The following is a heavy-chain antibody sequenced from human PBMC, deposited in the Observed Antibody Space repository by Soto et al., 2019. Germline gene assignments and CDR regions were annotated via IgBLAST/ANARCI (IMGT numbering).Heavy chain of an antibody. D-gene: IGHD4-17*01. V-gene: IGHV1-18*01. CDR2: ISAYNGNT. Sequence: ASVKVSCKACGDTFTSNGISWVRQAPGQGLEWMGWISAYNGNTNYAQKLQGRVTMTTDTSTSTAYMELRSLRSDDTAVYYCARGKKRTTIGYYYYGMDVWGQGTTLTVSS. CDR3: ARGKKRTTIGYYYYGMDV. CDR1: GDTFTSNG. J-gene: IGHJ6*02.